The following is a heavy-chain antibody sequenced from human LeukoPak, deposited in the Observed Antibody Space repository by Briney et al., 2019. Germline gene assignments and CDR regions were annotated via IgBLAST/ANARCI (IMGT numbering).Heavy chain of an antibody. Sequence: GASVKVSCKASGYTFSDYYIHWVRQVPGQGLEWMGWISAYNGNTNYAQKLQGRVTMTTDTSTSTAYMELRSLRSDDTAVYYCARDVAVAGTGGGGEVDYWGQGTLVTVSS. CDR1: GYTFSDYY. V-gene: IGHV1-18*04. CDR3: ARDVAVAGTGGGGEVDY. J-gene: IGHJ4*02. D-gene: IGHD6-19*01. CDR2: ISAYNGNT.